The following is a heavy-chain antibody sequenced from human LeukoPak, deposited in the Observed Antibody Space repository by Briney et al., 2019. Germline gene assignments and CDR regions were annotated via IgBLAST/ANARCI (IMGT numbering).Heavy chain of an antibody. V-gene: IGHV1-69*01. D-gene: IGHD6-19*01. CDR1: GGTFSSYA. CDR3: ARTYSSGWYAYNWFDP. Sequence: SVKVSCKASGGTFSSYAISWVRQAPGQGLGWMGGIIPIFGTANYAQKFQGRVTITADESTSTAYMELSSLRSEDTAVYYCARTYSSGWYAYNWFDPWGQGTLVTVSS. CDR2: IIPIFGTA. J-gene: IGHJ5*02.